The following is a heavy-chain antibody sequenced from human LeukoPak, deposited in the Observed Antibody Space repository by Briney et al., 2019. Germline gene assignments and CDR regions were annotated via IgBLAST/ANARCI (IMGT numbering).Heavy chain of an antibody. J-gene: IGHJ4*02. D-gene: IGHD3-22*01. V-gene: IGHV1-2*02. Sequence: GASVKVSCKASGYTFTGYYMHWVRQAPGQGLEWMGWINPNSGGTNYAQKFQGRVTMTRDTSISTAYMELSRLRSDDTAVYYCARDQSYSPDSSGYYVHSDYWGQGTLVTVSS. CDR1: GYTFTGYY. CDR2: INPNSGGT. CDR3: ARDQSYSPDSSGYYVHSDY.